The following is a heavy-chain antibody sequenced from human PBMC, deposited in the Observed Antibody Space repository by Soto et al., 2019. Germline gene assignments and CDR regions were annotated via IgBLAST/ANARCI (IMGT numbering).Heavy chain of an antibody. CDR1: GYTLTELS. Sequence: WASVKVSCKVSGYTLTELSMHWVRQAPGKGLEWMGGFDPEDGETIYAQKFQGRVTMTEDTSTDTAYMELSSLRSEDTAVYYCATPDPHAVAGPSVLLFNYWGQGTLVTVSS. J-gene: IGHJ4*02. D-gene: IGHD6-19*01. CDR3: ATPDPHAVAGPSVLLFNY. V-gene: IGHV1-24*01. CDR2: FDPEDGET.